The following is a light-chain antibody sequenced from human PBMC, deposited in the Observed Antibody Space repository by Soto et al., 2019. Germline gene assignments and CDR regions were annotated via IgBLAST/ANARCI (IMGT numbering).Light chain of an antibody. CDR1: QTGSNSY. V-gene: IGKV3-20*01. CDR3: QHYVYPQWT. Sequence: IVLTQSPGTLSLSPGERATLCCRASQTGSNSYLAWYQQKSGQAPRLLIYGVSTRATGTPDRFSGSGSGTEFTLTIRRLEPEDFAVYFRQHYVYPQWTFGPGTKVDIK. J-gene: IGKJ1*01. CDR2: GVS.